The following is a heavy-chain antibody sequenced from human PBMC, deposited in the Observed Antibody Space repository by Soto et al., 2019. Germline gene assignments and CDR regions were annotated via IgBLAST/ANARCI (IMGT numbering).Heavy chain of an antibody. CDR1: GGTFSSYA. CDR3: ARRPLRGSPVDY. Sequence: SVNVSCKSSGGTFSSYAISWVRQAPGQGLEWMGGIIPIFGTANYAQKFQGRVTITADKSTSTAYMELSSLRSEDTAVYYCARRPLRGSPVDYRGQGTLVTVSS. CDR2: IIPIFGTA. V-gene: IGHV1-69*06. J-gene: IGHJ4*02. D-gene: IGHD1-26*01.